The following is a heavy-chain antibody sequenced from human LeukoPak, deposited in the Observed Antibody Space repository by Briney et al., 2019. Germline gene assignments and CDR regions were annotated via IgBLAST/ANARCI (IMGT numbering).Heavy chain of an antibody. CDR1: GGSISSYY. Sequence: PSETLSLTCTVSGGSISSYYWSWIRQPAGKGLEWIGRIYTSGSTNYNSSLKSRVTMSVDTSKNQFSLKLSSVTAADTAVYYCASGGYSYGYDEFDYWGQGTLVTVSS. J-gene: IGHJ4*02. D-gene: IGHD5-18*01. CDR3: ASGGYSYGYDEFDY. V-gene: IGHV4-4*07. CDR2: IYTSGST.